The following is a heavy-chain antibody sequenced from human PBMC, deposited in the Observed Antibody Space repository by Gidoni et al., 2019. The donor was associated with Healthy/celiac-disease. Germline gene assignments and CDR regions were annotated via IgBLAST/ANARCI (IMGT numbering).Heavy chain of an antibody. V-gene: IGHV4-39*01. CDR3: ARLGYYDILTGILDY. J-gene: IGHJ4*02. CDR2: IYYSGST. Sequence: QLQLQESGPGLVKPSETLSLTCTVSGGSISSSSYYWGWIRQPPGKGLEWIGSIYYSGSTYYNPSLKSRVTISVDTSKNQFSLKLSSVTAADTAVYYCARLGYYDILTGILDYWGQGTLVTVSS. CDR1: GGSISSSSYY. D-gene: IGHD3-9*01.